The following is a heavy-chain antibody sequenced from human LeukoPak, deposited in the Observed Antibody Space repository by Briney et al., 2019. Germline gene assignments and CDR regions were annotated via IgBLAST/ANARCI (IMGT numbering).Heavy chain of an antibody. CDR2: SYWGDEK. D-gene: IGHD3-3*01. CDR1: GFSLRTSGVG. J-gene: IGHJ4*02. Sequence: SGPTLMKPTQTLTLTYTFSGFSLRTSGVGVGWIRQPPGKALEWLTLSYWGDEKRYNPSLKSRLTITKDTSKNQVVLTKTNMDPVDTATYYCAHQNSGYYTGWGQGTLVTVSS. CDR3: AHQNSGYYTG. V-gene: IGHV2-5*02.